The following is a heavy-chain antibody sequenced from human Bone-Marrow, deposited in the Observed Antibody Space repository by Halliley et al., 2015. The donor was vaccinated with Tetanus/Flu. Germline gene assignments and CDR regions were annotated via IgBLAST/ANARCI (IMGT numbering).Heavy chain of an antibody. D-gene: IGHD2-15*01. CDR3: ARDAGGCRGGSCYSNWFDS. V-gene: IGHV3-11*01. Sequence: SLRLSCTASGFTFSDYYMTWIRQAPGKGLQWVSSISNSGTSIYYADSVEGRFTISRDTAKNSLYLQMTSLRAEDTAVYYCARDAGGCRGGSCYSNWFDSWGQGARVTVSS. J-gene: IGHJ5*01. CDR2: ISNSGTSI. CDR1: GFTFSDYY.